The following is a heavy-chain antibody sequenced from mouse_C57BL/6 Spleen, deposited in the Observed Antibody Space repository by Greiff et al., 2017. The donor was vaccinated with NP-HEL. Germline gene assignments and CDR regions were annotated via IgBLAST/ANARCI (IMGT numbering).Heavy chain of an antibody. Sequence: EVQLQQSGPELVKPGASVKISCKASGYSFTGYYMNWVKQSPEKSLEWIGEINPSTGGTTYNQKFKAKATLTVDKSSSTAYMQLKSLTSEDSAVYYCARSGYGSSYEYFDVWGTGTTVTVSS. CDR1: GYSFTGYY. V-gene: IGHV1-42*01. D-gene: IGHD1-1*01. CDR3: ARSGYGSSYEYFDV. CDR2: INPSTGGT. J-gene: IGHJ1*03.